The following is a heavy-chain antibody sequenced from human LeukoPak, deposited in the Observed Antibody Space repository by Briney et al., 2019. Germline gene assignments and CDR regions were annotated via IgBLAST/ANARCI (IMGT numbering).Heavy chain of an antibody. CDR3: AKDVGSGSPADLWFDP. CDR2: IASDGSST. Sequence: GGSLRLSCAASGFTFSSYWMNWVRQAPGKGLVWVSRIASDGSSTYYADSVKGRFTISRDNSKNTLYLQMNSLRAEDTAVYYCAKDVGSGSPADLWFDPWGQGTLVTVSS. CDR1: GFTFSSYW. V-gene: IGHV3-74*01. D-gene: IGHD3-10*01. J-gene: IGHJ5*02.